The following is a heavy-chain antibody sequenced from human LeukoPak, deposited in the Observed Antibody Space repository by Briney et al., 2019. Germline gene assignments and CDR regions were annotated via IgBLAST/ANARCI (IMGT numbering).Heavy chain of an antibody. Sequence: PSETLSLACTVSGGSISSGGYYWSWIRQHPGKGLEWIGYIYYSGSTYYNPSLKSRVTISVDTSKNRFSLKLSSVTAADTAVYYCARGSVVPATLFDYWGQGTLVTVSS. CDR3: ARGSVVPATLFDY. V-gene: IGHV4-31*03. CDR1: GGSISSGGYY. D-gene: IGHD2-2*01. J-gene: IGHJ4*02. CDR2: IYYSGST.